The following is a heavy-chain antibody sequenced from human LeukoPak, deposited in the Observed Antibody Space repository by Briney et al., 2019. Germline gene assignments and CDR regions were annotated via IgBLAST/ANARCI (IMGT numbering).Heavy chain of an antibody. Sequence: ASVKVSCKASGYTFTNYGISWVRQAPGQGLEWMGWISAYNGNTNYAQKFQGRITMTTDTSTSTAYMELRSLRSDDTAVYYCVRDLKMGYSSGRYSWGTGSSNDYWGQGTLVTVSS. V-gene: IGHV1-18*01. CDR3: VRDLKMGYSSGRYSWGTGSSNDY. CDR1: GYTFTNYG. J-gene: IGHJ4*02. D-gene: IGHD6-19*01. CDR2: ISAYNGNT.